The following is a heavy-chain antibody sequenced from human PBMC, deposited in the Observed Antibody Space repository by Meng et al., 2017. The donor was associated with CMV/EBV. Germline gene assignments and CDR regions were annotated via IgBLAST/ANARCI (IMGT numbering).Heavy chain of an antibody. J-gene: IGHJ6*02. CDR3: ARDGRFSDISSGWYRDKYYYYGMDV. D-gene: IGHD6-19*01. CDR2: ISWDGGST. V-gene: IGHV3-43*01. Sequence: GGSLRLSCAASGFTFDDYTMHWVRQAPGKGLEWVSLISWDGGSTYYADSVKGRFTISRDNSKNTLYLQMNSLRAEDTAVYYCARDGRFSDISSGWYRDKYYYYGMDVWGQGTTVTVSS. CDR1: GFTFDDYT.